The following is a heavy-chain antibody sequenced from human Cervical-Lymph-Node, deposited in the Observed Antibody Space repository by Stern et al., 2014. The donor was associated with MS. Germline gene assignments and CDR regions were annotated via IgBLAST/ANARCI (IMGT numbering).Heavy chain of an antibody. J-gene: IGHJ4*02. Sequence: VQLVESGPGLVKPSETLSLTCSVSGGSISSYYWNWIRQPPGKGLEWIANVHYSGTTNYNPPLKIRFTILLDPSMKKTPRNLTSGTAADTAVYYCAGSGTYYPDYWGQGILVTVSS. CDR2: VHYSGTT. D-gene: IGHD3-3*01. CDR3: AGSGTYYPDY. CDR1: GGSISSYY. V-gene: IGHV4-59*08.